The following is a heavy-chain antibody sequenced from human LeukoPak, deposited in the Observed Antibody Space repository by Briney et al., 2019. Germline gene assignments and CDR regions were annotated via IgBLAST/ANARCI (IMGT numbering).Heavy chain of an antibody. D-gene: IGHD3-10*01. CDR2: VHHSGGT. CDR3: ARGEEYGSGTVHFDY. Sequence: PSGTLSLTCAVSGVSISSSNWWSWVRQPPGKGLEWIGEVHHSGGTNYNPSLKSRVTITADRSNNRFSLSLNSVTAADTAVFYCARGEEYGSGTVHFDYWGQGILVTVSS. V-gene: IGHV4-4*02. J-gene: IGHJ4*02. CDR1: GVSISSSNW.